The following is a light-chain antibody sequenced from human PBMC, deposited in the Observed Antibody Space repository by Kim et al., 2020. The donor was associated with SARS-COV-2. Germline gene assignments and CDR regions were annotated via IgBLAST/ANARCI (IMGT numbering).Light chain of an antibody. CDR1: QSVTGE. CDR3: QQRSRWPIT. J-gene: IGKJ5*01. Sequence: EVVLTQSPATLSLSPGERATLSCRASQSVTGELAWYQPKPGQPPRLLIYDASDRATGIPARFSGSGSGTDFTLTISSLEPGDTAVYYCQQRSRWPITFGQGTRREIK. CDR2: DAS. V-gene: IGKV3-11*01.